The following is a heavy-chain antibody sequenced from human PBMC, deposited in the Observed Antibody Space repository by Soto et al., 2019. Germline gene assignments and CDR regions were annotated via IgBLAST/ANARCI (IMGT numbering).Heavy chain of an antibody. V-gene: IGHV3-72*01. CDR3: TRGFGWGGGIYFDY. Sequence: PGGSLRLSCAASGFTFSGHYMDWVRQAPGKGLEWVGRSTNGDTAEYAASVKGRFTVSRDDSKNSLYLQMDSLKAEDTALYYCTRGFGWGGGIYFDYWGQGTRVTVSS. D-gene: IGHD3-10*01. CDR1: GFTFSGHY. J-gene: IGHJ4*02. CDR2: STNGDTA.